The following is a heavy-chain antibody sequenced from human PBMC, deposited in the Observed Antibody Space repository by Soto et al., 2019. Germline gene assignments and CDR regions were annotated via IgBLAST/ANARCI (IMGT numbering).Heavy chain of an antibody. CDR2: INPSGGST. D-gene: IGHD6-19*01. V-gene: IGHV1-46*01. CDR3: ALSYSSGWPGDYFDD. CDR1: GYTFTSYY. Sequence: QVQLVQSGAEVKKPGASVKVSCKASGYTFTSYYMHWVRQPPGQGLEWMGVINPSGGSTTYAQKFQGRVNMTRDTSTSTVHMERSSLRSEDTAVYYCALSYSSGWPGDYFDDWGPGTLVTVSS. J-gene: IGHJ4*02.